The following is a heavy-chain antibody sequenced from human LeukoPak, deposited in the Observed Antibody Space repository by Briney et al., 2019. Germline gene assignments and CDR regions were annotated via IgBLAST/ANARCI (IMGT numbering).Heavy chain of an antibody. CDR2: IKNDGSST. CDR3: AKSDWFDF. V-gene: IGHV3-74*01. CDR1: GFTFSGYW. D-gene: IGHD3-3*01. Sequence: GGSLRLSCAASGFTFSGYWMHWVRHAPGKGLVWVSRIKNDGSSTNYADSVKGRFTISRDNAKNTLYLQMNSLRAEDTAVYYCAKSDWFDFWGQGTLVTVSS. J-gene: IGHJ5*01.